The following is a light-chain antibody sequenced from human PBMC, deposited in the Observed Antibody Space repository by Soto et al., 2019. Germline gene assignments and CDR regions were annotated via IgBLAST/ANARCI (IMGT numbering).Light chain of an antibody. J-gene: IGLJ1*01. CDR2: DVS. CDR3: SSYTSSITLV. V-gene: IGLV2-14*01. CDR1: SSDVGSYDY. Sequence: QSVLTQPASVSGFPGQSISISCTGTSSDVGSYDYVSWYQQHPGKAPQLMIYDVSDRPSGVSNRFSGSKSGNTASLTISGLQAEDEADYYCSSYTSSITLVFGTGTKVTVL.